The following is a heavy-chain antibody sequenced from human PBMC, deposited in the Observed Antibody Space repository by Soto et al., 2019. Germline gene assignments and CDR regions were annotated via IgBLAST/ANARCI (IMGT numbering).Heavy chain of an antibody. D-gene: IGHD3-3*01. V-gene: IGHV1-18*01. Sequence: ASVKVSCKASGYTFTSYGISWVRQAPGQGLEWMGWISAYNGNTNYAQKLQGRVTMTTDTSTSTAYMELRSLRSDDTAVYYCARGSYYDFWSGYSPFGNNWFDPWGQGTLVTVSS. CDR3: ARGSYYDFWSGYSPFGNNWFDP. CDR1: GYTFTSYG. J-gene: IGHJ5*02. CDR2: ISAYNGNT.